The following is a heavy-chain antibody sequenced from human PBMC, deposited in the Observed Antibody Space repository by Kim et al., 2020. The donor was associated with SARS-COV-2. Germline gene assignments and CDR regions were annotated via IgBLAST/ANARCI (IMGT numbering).Heavy chain of an antibody. V-gene: IGHV4-39*07. D-gene: IGHD2-8*02. CDR3: ARDLVGRPGFDY. J-gene: IGHJ4*02. CDR2: IFYSGST. CDR1: GGSISSSSYY. Sequence: SETLSLTCTVSGGSISSSSYYWGWIRQPPGKGLEWIGTIFYSGSTYYNPSLKSRVTISVDTSKNQFSLKLSSVTAADTAVYYCARDLVGRPGFDYWGQGTLVTVSS.